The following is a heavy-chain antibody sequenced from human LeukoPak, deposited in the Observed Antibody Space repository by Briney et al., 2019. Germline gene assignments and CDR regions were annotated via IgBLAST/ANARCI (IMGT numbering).Heavy chain of an antibody. CDR2: INPNSGGT. V-gene: IGHV1-2*02. J-gene: IGHJ4*02. CDR1: GYTFTGYY. D-gene: IGHD3-22*01. Sequence: ASVKVSCKASGYTFTGYYMHWVRQAPGQGLEWMGWINPNSGGTNYAQKFQGRVTMTRDTSISTAYLQWSSLKASDTAMYYCARYTMMGDYWGQGTLVTVSS. CDR3: ARYTMMGDY.